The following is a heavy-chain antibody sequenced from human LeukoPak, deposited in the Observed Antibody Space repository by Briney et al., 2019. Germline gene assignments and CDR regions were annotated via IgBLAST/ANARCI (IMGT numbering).Heavy chain of an antibody. CDR1: GGSISSSSYY. CDR2: IYYSGST. V-gene: IGHV4-39*07. CDR3: ARGVLLWFGDPPLNWFDP. Sequence: SETLSLTGTVSGGSISSSSYYWGWIRQPPGKGLERIGSIYYSGSTYYNPSLKNRVTISVDTSKNQFSLKLSSVTAADTAVYYCARGVLLWFGDPPLNWFDPWGQGTLVTVSS. J-gene: IGHJ5*02. D-gene: IGHD3-10*01.